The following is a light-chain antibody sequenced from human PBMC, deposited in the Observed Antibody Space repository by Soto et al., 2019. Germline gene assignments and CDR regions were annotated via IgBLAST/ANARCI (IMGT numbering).Light chain of an antibody. J-gene: IGKJ2*01. CDR2: DAS. Sequence: PGERATLSCRASQSVSSYLAWYQQKPGQAPRLLIYDASNRATGIPARFSGSGSGTDFTLTISSLEPEDFAVYYCQQRSNWPPYTFGQGTKLEI. V-gene: IGKV3-11*01. CDR3: QQRSNWPPYT. CDR1: QSVSSY.